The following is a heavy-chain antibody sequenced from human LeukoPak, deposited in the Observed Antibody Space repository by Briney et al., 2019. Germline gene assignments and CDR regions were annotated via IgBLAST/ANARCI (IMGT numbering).Heavy chain of an antibody. CDR2: IYSGGST. J-gene: IGHJ4*02. V-gene: IGHV3-53*01. CDR3: AKDQNSGSYPKAFDY. Sequence: GGSLRLSCAASGFTVSSNYMSWVCQAPGKGLEWVSVIYSGGSTYYADSVKGRFTISRDNSKNTLYLQMNSLRAEDTAVYYCAKDQNSGSYPKAFDYWGQGTLVTVSS. CDR1: GFTVSSNY. D-gene: IGHD1-26*01.